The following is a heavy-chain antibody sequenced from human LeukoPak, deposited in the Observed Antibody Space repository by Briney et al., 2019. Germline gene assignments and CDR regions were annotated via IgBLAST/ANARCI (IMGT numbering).Heavy chain of an antibody. Sequence: GASVKISCKASGYTFSTYGITWVRQAPGQGLEWMGWISAYNGNTNYAQKLQGRVTMTTDTSTSTAYMELRSLRSDDTAVYYCARDTADPNYDPFDIWGQGTMVTVSS. CDR2: ISAYNGNT. V-gene: IGHV1-18*01. J-gene: IGHJ3*02. CDR1: GYTFSTYG. D-gene: IGHD5-18*01. CDR3: ARDTADPNYDPFDI.